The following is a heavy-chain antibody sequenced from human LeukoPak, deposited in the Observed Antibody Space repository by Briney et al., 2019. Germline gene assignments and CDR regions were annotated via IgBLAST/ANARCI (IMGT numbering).Heavy chain of an antibody. D-gene: IGHD3-9*01. Sequence: GGSLRLSCSASGFTFSSYWVSWVRQAPGKGLEWVANIKQDGSEKYYVDSVKGRFTISRDNAKNSLYLQMNSLRAEDTAVYYCARVRVLTGSFFDYWGQGTLVTVSS. CDR1: GFTFSSYW. CDR3: ARVRVLTGSFFDY. CDR2: IKQDGSEK. V-gene: IGHV3-7*01. J-gene: IGHJ4*02.